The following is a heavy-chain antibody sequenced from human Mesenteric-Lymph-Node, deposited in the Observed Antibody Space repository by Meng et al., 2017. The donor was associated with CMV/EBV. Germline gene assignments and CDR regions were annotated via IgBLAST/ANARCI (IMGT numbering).Heavy chain of an antibody. CDR2: VFHTGST. D-gene: IGHD4-17*01. Sequence: SETLSLTCTVSGYSISSGYYWGWIRQTPGMRLEWLGSVFHTGSTYYNPSLKSRVTISVDTSKNQFSLKVTSVTAADTAKYYCARFATTVLTTWGQGALVTVSS. CDR3: ARFATTVLTT. CDR1: GYSISSGYY. V-gene: IGHV4-38-2*02. J-gene: IGHJ4*02.